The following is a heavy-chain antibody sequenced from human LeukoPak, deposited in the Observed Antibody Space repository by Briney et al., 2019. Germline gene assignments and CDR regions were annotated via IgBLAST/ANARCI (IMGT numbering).Heavy chain of an antibody. J-gene: IGHJ2*01. CDR3: ARNPDEHWLDESENWYFDL. CDR1: GYTFIDYY. V-gene: IGHV1-2*06. Sequence: ASVKVSCKASGYTFIDYYLHWLRQAPGQGLEWMGRINPNRGDTKPAQKFQGRVTMTRYTSISVAYLELSSLQSDDTAVYYCARNPDEHWLDESENWYFDLWGSGTLVTVSS. D-gene: IGHD6-19*01. CDR2: INPNRGDT.